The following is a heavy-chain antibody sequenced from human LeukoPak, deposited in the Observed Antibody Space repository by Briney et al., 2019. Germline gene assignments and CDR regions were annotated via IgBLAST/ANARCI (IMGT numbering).Heavy chain of an antibody. V-gene: IGHV4-30-4*07. CDR1: GGSISSGGYS. Sequence: SQTLSLTCAVSGGSISSGGYSWSWIRQPPGKGLEWIGYIYYSGSTYYNPSLKSRVTISVDTSKNQFSLKLSSVTAADTAVYYCARQKSGYMRYWGQGTLVTVSS. CDR3: ARQKSGYMRY. CDR2: IYYSGST. D-gene: IGHD3-16*02. J-gene: IGHJ4*02.